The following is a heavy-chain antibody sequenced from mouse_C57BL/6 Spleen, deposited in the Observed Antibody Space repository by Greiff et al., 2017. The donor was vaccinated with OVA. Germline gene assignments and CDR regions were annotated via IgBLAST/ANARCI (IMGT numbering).Heavy chain of an antibody. V-gene: IGHV1-19*01. D-gene: IGHD2-4*01. CDR1: GYTFTDYY. CDR3: ARMIYDYDWYFDV. J-gene: IGHJ1*03. CDR2: IIPYNGGT. Sequence: EVQLQQSGPVLVKPGASVKMSCKASGYTFTDYYMNWVKQSHGKSLEWIGVIIPYNGGTSYNQKFKGKATLTVDKSSSTAYMELNSLTSEDSAVYYCARMIYDYDWYFDVWGTGTTVTVSS.